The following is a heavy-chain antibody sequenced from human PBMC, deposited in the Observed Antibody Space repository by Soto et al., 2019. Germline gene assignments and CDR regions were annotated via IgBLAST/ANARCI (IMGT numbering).Heavy chain of an antibody. Sequence: PGGSLRLSCAGSGFRFSTYEMNWVRQAPGKGLEWIAHITTSGSDMNYADSVKGRFTISRDNSKSSVFLQMNSLRVEDTAIYYYVRERCSYDLTRQQDWGQGPSVIVSP. D-gene: IGHD3-16*01. CDR1: GFRFSTYE. CDR3: VRERCSYDLTRQQD. CDR2: ITTSGSDM. J-gene: IGHJ4*02. V-gene: IGHV3-48*03.